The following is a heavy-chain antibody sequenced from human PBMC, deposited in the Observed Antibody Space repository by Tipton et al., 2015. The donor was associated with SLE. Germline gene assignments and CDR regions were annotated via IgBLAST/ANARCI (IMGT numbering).Heavy chain of an antibody. D-gene: IGHD2-15*01. CDR3: AKDISRGGYFDY. V-gene: IGHV3-43*01. CDR2: ISWDGGST. Sequence: SLRLSCAASGFTFDDYTMHWVRQAPGKGLEWVSLISWDGGSTYYADSVKGRFTISRDNSKNSLYLQMNSLRTEDTALYYCAKDISRGGYFDYWGQGTLVTVSS. CDR1: GFTFDDYT. J-gene: IGHJ4*02.